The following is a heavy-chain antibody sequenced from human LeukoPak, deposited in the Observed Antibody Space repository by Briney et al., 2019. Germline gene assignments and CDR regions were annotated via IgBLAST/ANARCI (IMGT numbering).Heavy chain of an antibody. Sequence: GGSLRLSCAASGFTFSNYWVHWVRQAPGKGLVWVSRVKGDGTFTNYADSVKGRFTISRDNAKYTLYLQMHSLRAEDTAIYYCVRDGDDYNFDYWGQGSLVTVSP. D-gene: IGHD5-24*01. CDR1: GFTFSNYW. CDR3: VRDGDDYNFDY. J-gene: IGHJ4*02. CDR2: VKGDGTFT. V-gene: IGHV3-74*01.